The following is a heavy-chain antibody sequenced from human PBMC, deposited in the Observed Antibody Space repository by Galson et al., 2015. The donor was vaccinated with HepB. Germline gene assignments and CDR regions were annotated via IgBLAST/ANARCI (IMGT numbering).Heavy chain of an antibody. Sequence: SVKVSCKASGGTFSSYTISWVRQAPGQGLEWMGKIIPILGTTTYPQKFQGRVTITADKSTSTAYMELSSLTSEDTAVYYCARDIGGGEDYWGQGTLVTVSS. D-gene: IGHD3-16*01. V-gene: IGHV1-69*08. CDR1: GGTFSSYT. CDR3: ARDIGGGEDY. J-gene: IGHJ4*02. CDR2: IIPILGTT.